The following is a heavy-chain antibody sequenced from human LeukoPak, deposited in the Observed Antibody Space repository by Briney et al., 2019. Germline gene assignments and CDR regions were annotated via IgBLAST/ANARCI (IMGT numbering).Heavy chain of an antibody. CDR2: ISGSGGTT. Sequence: GGSLRLSCAASGFTFSSYAMSWVRQAPGKGLEWVSGISGSGGTTYYAGSVKGRFTISRDNSKNTLYLQMNSLRAEDTAVYYCARVYSSSSDYWGQGTLVTVSS. V-gene: IGHV3-23*01. CDR1: GFTFSSYA. J-gene: IGHJ4*02. CDR3: ARVYSSSSDY. D-gene: IGHD6-6*01.